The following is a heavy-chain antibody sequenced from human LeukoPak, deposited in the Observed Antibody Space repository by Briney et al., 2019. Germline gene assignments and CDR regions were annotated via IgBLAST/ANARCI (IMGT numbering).Heavy chain of an antibody. D-gene: IGHD2-2*01. Sequence: GGSLRLSCAASGLSVSGNYMSWVRQAPGKGLEWVPVIYSGDSTYYADSVKGRFTISRDNSKNTLYLQMNSLRAEDTAVYYCARDLGVGFCSSTGCNNLNMDVWGKGTTVTVSS. CDR1: GLSVSGNY. J-gene: IGHJ6*03. CDR3: ARDLGVGFCSSTGCNNLNMDV. CDR2: IYSGDST. V-gene: IGHV3-53*01.